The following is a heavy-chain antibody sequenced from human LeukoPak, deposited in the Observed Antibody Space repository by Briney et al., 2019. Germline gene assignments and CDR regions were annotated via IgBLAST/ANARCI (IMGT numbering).Heavy chain of an antibody. CDR1: GFSFSNYA. V-gene: IGHV3-23*01. CDR3: AELGITMIGGV. Sequence: GGSLRLSCAASGFSFSNYAMSWVRQAPRKGLQWVSAISNSGGTTYYADSVKGRFTISRDNAKNSLYLQMNSLRAEDTAVYYCAELGITMIGGVWGKGTTVTISS. CDR2: ISNSGGTT. D-gene: IGHD3-10*02. J-gene: IGHJ6*04.